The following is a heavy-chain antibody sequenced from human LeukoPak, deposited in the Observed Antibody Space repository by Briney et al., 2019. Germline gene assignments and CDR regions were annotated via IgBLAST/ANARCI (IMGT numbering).Heavy chain of an antibody. J-gene: IGHJ4*02. CDR2: MKDEGSDK. V-gene: IGHV3-7*04. CDR3: ARVIEAAGLLLDY. Sequence: GGPLRFSCAALGITFRSTWMSWVRKAPGKGLEWGTNMKDEGSDKKDVDSVKGRCTIARDNAKNSLYLQMNSLRAEDTAVYCCARVIEAAGLLLDYWGQGTLVTVSS. D-gene: IGHD6-13*01. CDR1: GITFRSTW.